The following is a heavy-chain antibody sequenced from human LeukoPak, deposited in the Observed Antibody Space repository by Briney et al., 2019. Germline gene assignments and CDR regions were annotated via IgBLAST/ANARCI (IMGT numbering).Heavy chain of an antibody. Sequence: SETLSLTCAVSGYSISSGYYWGWIRQPPGKGLEWIGSIYHSGSTYYNPSLKSRVTLSVDTSKNQFSLKLSSVTAADTAVYYCARRGLGSGWLSYDYWGQGTLVTVSS. J-gene: IGHJ4*02. D-gene: IGHD6-19*01. CDR1: GYSISSGYY. CDR3: ARRGLGSGWLSYDY. CDR2: IYHSGST. V-gene: IGHV4-38-2*01.